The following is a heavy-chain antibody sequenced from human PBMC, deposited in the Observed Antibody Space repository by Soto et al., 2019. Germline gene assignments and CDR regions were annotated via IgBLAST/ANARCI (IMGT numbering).Heavy chain of an antibody. CDR2: IHYSGST. CDR3: ARDTIFGVLGNFDY. CDR1: GGSVSTGIYY. Sequence: PSETLSLTCTVSGGSVSTGIYYWSWIRQPPGKGLEWIGYIHYSGSTIYNPSLKSRVTISVDTSKNQFSLRLSSVTAADTAVYYCARDTIFGVLGNFDYWGLGTLVTVSS. V-gene: IGHV4-61*01. J-gene: IGHJ4*02. D-gene: IGHD3-3*01.